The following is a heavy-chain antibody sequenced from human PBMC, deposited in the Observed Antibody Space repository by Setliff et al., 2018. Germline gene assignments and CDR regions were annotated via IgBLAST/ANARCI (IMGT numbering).Heavy chain of an antibody. CDR2: IIPSFGST. J-gene: IGHJ6*03. CDR3: AREKVVVVSTTSYYYYMDV. D-gene: IGHD2-15*01. Sequence: SVKVSCKASGGTFSSFGISWVRQAPGQGLEWMGGIIPSFGSTNFAQEFQGRVTITTDESTNTAYMELTSLSSEDTAVYYCAREKVVVVSTTSYYYYMDVWGKGITVTVSS. V-gene: IGHV1-69*05. CDR1: GGTFSSFG.